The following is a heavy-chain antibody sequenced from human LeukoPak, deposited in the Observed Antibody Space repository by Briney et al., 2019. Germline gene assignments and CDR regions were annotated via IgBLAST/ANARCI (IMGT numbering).Heavy chain of an antibody. CDR2: IRYDGSNK. CDR1: GFTFSSYA. Sequence: GGSLRLSCAASGFTFSSYAMHWVRQAPGKGLEWVTFIRYDGSNKYYEDSVKGRFTISRDNSKNTLYLQMTSLRAEDTAVYYCAKGSKEVLFTRDHYMDVWGKGTTVTISS. J-gene: IGHJ6*03. V-gene: IGHV3-30*02. D-gene: IGHD3-3*01. CDR3: AKGSKEVLFTRDHYMDV.